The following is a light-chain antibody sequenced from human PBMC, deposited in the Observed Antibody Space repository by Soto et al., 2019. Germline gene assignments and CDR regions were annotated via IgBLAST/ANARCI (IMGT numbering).Light chain of an antibody. Sequence: DIQLTQSPSTLSASVGDRVTITCRACQDIYTWVAWYQQKPGKAPKFLIYDASILQSGVPSRFSGSGSGTEFTLTISSLQPDDFATYYCQRYNSNSRTFGQGTTVDFK. CDR1: QDIYTW. CDR2: DAS. J-gene: IGKJ1*01. V-gene: IGKV1-5*01. CDR3: QRYNSNSRT.